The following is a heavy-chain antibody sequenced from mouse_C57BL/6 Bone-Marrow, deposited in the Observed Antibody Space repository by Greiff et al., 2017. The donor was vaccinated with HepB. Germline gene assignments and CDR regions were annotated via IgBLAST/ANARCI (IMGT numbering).Heavy chain of an antibody. CDR1: GYTFTSYW. V-gene: IGHV1-55*01. D-gene: IGHD2-4*01. CDR2: IYPGSGST. Sequence: QVQLKQPGAELVKPGASVKMSCKASGYTFTSYWITWVKQRPGQGLEWIGDIYPGSGSTNYNEKFKSKATLTVDTYSSTAYMQLSSLTSEDSAVYYCAREDYDGDYYAMDYWGQGTSVTVSS. CDR3: AREDYDGDYYAMDY. J-gene: IGHJ4*01.